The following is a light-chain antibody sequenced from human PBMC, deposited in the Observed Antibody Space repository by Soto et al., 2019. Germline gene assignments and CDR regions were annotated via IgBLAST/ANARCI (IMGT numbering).Light chain of an antibody. Sequence: QSVLTQPASVSGSPGQSVTISCTGPRSDIGDSNFISWYQHSPGKAPRLLIYEVNNRPSGVSRRFSGSKAGNTASLTISGLLDDDEADYFCASFRSGTILVFGGGTKVTVL. J-gene: IGLJ1*01. CDR1: RSDIGDSNF. CDR2: EVN. CDR3: ASFRSGTILV. V-gene: IGLV2-14*01.